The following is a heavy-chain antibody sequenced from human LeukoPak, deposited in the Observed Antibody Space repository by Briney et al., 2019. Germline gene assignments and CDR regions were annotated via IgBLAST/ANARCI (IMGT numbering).Heavy chain of an antibody. CDR3: AREAQFPPCFDY. V-gene: IGHV1-69*04. Sequence: SVKVSCKASGGTFSSYAISWVRQAPGQGLEWMGRIIPILGIANYAQKCQGRVTITADKSTSTAYMELSSLRSEDTAVYYCAREAQFPPCFDYWGQGTLVTVSS. J-gene: IGHJ4*02. CDR1: GGTFSSYA. CDR2: IIPILGIA. D-gene: IGHD6-19*01.